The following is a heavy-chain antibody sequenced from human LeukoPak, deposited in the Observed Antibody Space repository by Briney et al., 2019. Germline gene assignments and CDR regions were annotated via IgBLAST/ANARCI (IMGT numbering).Heavy chain of an antibody. Sequence: PETLSLTCAVSGYSISSGYYWGWIRQPPGKGLEWIGSIYHSGSTSYNPSLKSPVTISVDASKNQFSLKLSSVTAADTAVYYCARRLGSSGWYGDDAFDIWGQGTMVTVSS. V-gene: IGHV4-38-2*01. D-gene: IGHD6-19*01. J-gene: IGHJ3*02. CDR3: ARRLGSSGWYGDDAFDI. CDR2: IYHSGST. CDR1: GYSISSGYY.